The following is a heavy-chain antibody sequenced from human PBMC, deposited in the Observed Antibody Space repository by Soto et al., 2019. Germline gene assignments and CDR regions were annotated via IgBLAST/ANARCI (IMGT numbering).Heavy chain of an antibody. CDR1: GGSIRSYY. D-gene: IGHD1-1*01. Sequence: QVQLQESGPGLVEPSETLSLTCTVSGGSIRSYYWSWIRQPPGKGLEWIGYIYYSGSTNYNPSLKSRVTISVDTSMSQFSLKLSSVTAPDTAMYYCAREAGVQYPFDPWGQGTLVTVSS. CDR2: IYYSGST. J-gene: IGHJ5*02. V-gene: IGHV4-59*01. CDR3: AREAGVQYPFDP.